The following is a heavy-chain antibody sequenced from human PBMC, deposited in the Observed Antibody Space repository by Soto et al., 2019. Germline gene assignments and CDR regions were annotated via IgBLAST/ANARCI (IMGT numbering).Heavy chain of an antibody. D-gene: IGHD3-3*01. CDR1: VFTLSSHA. Sequence: LRLTCAASVFTLSSHAMSWVRQAPGKGLEWVSAISGSGSATYFADSVKGRFTISRDNSKNVVNLQMNSLRAEDTAVYYGAKAKLFGLCSKYYFDSWGHGTLVTVSS. CDR3: AKAKLFGLCSKYYFDS. J-gene: IGHJ4*01. CDR2: ISGSGSAT. V-gene: IGHV3-23*01.